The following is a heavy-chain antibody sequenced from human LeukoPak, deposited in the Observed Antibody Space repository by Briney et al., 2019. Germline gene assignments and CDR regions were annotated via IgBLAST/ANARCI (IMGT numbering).Heavy chain of an antibody. CDR3: ARGQSMYY. Sequence: GASVKVSFQASGYTFNNYFISGVRQAPGQGLEWVGWISPHSHTTHYAEKVQGRVTMTTDTFTTTVYMELRSLRSDDTAVYFCARGQSMYYSGQGTPVTVSS. D-gene: IGHD2-8*01. CDR1: GYTFNNYF. V-gene: IGHV1-18*01. CDR2: ISPHSHTT. J-gene: IGHJ4*02.